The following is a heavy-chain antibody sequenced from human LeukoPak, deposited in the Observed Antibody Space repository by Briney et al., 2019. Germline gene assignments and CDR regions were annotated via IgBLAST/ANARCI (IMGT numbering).Heavy chain of an antibody. J-gene: IGHJ6*03. V-gene: IGHV3-66*02. Sequence: PGGSLRLSCAVSGCTVSDNYMTWVRQAPGKGLEWVSIIYTSGTTYYSDSVKGRFNISRDNSKNTLYLQMNSLRAEDTAVYYCARSGRTSFYSYMDVWGKGTTVTVSS. CDR3: ARSGRTSFYSYMDV. CDR2: IYTSGTT. D-gene: IGHD1-7*01. CDR1: GCTVSDNY.